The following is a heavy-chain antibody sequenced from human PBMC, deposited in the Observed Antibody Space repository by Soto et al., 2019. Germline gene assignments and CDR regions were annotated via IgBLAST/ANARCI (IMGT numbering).Heavy chain of an antibody. CDR3: ARDQEDRLRYFHWSWVDI. D-gene: IGHD3-9*01. V-gene: IGHV1-46*01. Sequence: ASVKVSCKASGYTFTSYYMHWVRQAPGQGLEWMGIINPSGGSTSYAQKFQGRVTMTRDTSTSTVYMELSSLRSEDTAVYYCARDQEDRLRYFHWSWVDIWGQGTMVTVSS. CDR2: INPSGGST. CDR1: GYTFTSYY. J-gene: IGHJ3*02.